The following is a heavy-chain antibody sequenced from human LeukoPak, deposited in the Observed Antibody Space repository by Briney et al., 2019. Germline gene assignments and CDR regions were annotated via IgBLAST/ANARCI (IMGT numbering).Heavy chain of an antibody. CDR2: IYHSGST. Sequence: SETLSLTCTVSGYSISSGYYWGWIRQPPGKGLEWIGSIYHSGSTYYNPSLKSRVTISVDTPKNQFSLKLSSVTAADTAVYYCARGSITMVRGVITTLPSYYFDYWGQGTLVTVSS. CDR3: ARGSITMVRGVITTLPSYYFDY. V-gene: IGHV4-38-2*02. J-gene: IGHJ4*02. D-gene: IGHD3-10*01. CDR1: GYSISSGYY.